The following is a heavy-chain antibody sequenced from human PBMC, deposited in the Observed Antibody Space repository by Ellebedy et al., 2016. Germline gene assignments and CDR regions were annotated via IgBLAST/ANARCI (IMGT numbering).Heavy chain of an antibody. V-gene: IGHV4-61*02. CDR2: IYTSGST. CDR1: GGSISSGSYY. D-gene: IGHD3-10*01. J-gene: IGHJ4*02. Sequence: SETLSLTXTVSGGSISSGSYYWSWIRQPAGKGLEWIGRIYTSGSTNYNPSLKSRVTMSVDTSKNQFSLKLSSVTAADTAVYYCARAMVRGVRGDYWGQGTLVTVSS. CDR3: ARAMVRGVRGDY.